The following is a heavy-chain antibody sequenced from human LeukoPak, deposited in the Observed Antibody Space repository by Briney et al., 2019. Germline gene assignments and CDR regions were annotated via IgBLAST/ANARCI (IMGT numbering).Heavy chain of an antibody. Sequence: GGSLRLSCAASEFIVSINYMTWVRQAPGKGLEWVSLIYSRGDTKYADSAKGRFTISRDNSKNTLYLQMNSLRAEDTAVYYSLGYCSRTSCLDAFDIWGQGTMVTVSS. V-gene: IGHV3-53*01. J-gene: IGHJ3*02. D-gene: IGHD2-2*01. CDR1: EFIVSINY. CDR2: IYSRGDT. CDR3: LGYCSRTSCLDAFDI.